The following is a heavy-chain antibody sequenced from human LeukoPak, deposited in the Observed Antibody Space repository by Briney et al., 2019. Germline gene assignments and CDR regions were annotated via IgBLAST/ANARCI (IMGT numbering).Heavy chain of an antibody. D-gene: IGHD1-26*01. CDR3: AREGGTYKFLDY. CDR2: ISPSGST. Sequence: ASVKVSCKASGYVFSNYYIHWVRQAPGQGLEWMGEISPSGSTSYAQEFQGRVTMTRDASTSTAYMELSSLSSEDTAVYYCAREGGTYKFLDYWGQGTLVTVSS. V-gene: IGHV1-46*01. CDR1: GYVFSNYY. J-gene: IGHJ4*02.